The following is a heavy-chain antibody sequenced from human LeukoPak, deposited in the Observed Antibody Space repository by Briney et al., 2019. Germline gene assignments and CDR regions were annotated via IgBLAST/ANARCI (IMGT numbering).Heavy chain of an antibody. V-gene: IGHV1-2*02. CDR3: ARVPSYGSSGYTPYWYFDL. J-gene: IGHJ2*01. CDR1: GYTFTGYY. D-gene: IGHD3-22*01. CDR2: INPNTGGT. Sequence: ASVKASCKASGYTFTGYYMHWVRDAPGHGLEWRGWINPNTGGTNYAQKFQGRVTMTRDTSISTAYMELSRLRSDDTAVYYCARVPSYGSSGYTPYWYFDLWGRGTLVTVSS.